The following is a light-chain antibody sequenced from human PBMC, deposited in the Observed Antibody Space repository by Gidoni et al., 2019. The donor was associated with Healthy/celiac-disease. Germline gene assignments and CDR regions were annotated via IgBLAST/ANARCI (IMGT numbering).Light chain of an antibody. J-gene: IGLJ2*01. CDR2: RNN. Sequence: QSVLPQPPPASGTPGRRVTISCSGSSSNIGSNYVYWYQQLPGTAPKLLIYRNNQRPSGVPDRFSGSKSGTSASLAISGLRSEDEADYYCAAWDDSLSDVVFGGGTKLTVL. CDR1: SSNIGSNY. CDR3: AAWDDSLSDVV. V-gene: IGLV1-47*01.